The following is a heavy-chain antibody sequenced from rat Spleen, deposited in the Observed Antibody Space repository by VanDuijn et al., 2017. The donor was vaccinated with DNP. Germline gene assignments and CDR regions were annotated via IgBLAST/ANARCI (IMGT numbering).Heavy chain of an antibody. J-gene: IGHJ4*01. V-gene: IGHV5S11*01. D-gene: IGHD1-11*01. Sequence: EVQLVESGGGLVQPGRSLKLSCAASGFTFSDYYMAWVRQAPTKGLEWVASISYDGGTAYYRHSVKGRFTLSRDNAKSTLYLQIDSLRSEETATYYCARLNYGGAMDAWGQGTSVTVSS. CDR1: GFTFSDYY. CDR3: ARLNYGGAMDA. CDR2: ISYDGGTA.